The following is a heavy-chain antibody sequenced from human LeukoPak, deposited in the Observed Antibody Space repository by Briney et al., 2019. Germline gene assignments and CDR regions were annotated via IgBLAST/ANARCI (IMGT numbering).Heavy chain of an antibody. CDR2: IGPTGFDR. V-gene: IGHV3-21*06. J-gene: IGHJ4*02. Sequence: GGSLRLSCTTSGLTFSTSGFNWVRQAPGKGLEWVASIGPTGFDRYHADSIKGRFTISRDNANNFPYLQMDSLRAEDTAVYYCATETNGRHYDYWGQGTLLTVSS. CDR1: GLTFSTSG. D-gene: IGHD1-14*01. CDR3: ATETNGRHYDY.